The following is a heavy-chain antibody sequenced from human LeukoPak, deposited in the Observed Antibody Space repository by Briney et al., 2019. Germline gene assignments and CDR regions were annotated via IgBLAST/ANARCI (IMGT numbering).Heavy chain of an antibody. CDR2: ISAYNGNT. Sequence: AASVKVSCKASGYTFTSYGISWVRQAPGQGLEWMGWISAYNGNTNYAQKFQGRVTMTRDTSISTAYMELSSLRSDDTAVYYCARDPGIGVAGTDFQHWGQGTLVTVSS. J-gene: IGHJ1*01. V-gene: IGHV1-18*01. CDR1: GYTFTSYG. D-gene: IGHD6-19*01. CDR3: ARDPGIGVAGTDFQH.